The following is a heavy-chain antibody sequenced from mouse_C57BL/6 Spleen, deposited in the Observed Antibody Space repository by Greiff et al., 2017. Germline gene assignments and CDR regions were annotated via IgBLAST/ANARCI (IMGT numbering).Heavy chain of an antibody. D-gene: IGHD1-1*01. CDR2: IYPGDGDT. V-gene: IGHV1-82*01. CDR1: GYAFSSSW. CDR3: ARLGSNYAMDY. Sequence: VQLQQSGPELVKPGASVKISCKASGYAFSSSWMNWVKQRPGKGLEWIGRIYPGDGDTTYNGKFKGKATLTADKSSSTAYMQLSSLTSEDSAVYFCARLGSNYAMDYWGQGTSVTVSS. J-gene: IGHJ4*01.